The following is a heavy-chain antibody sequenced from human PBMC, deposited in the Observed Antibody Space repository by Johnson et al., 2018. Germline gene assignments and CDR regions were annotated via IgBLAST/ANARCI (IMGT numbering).Heavy chain of an antibody. CDR2: ISSSSRTI. V-gene: IGHV3-48*02. CDR3: AREGNFGDYYYYGMDV. Sequence: VQLVQSGGGVVQPGRSLRLSCAASGFTFSSYSMNWVRQAPGKGLEWVSYISSSSRTIYYADSVKGRFDISRDKAKNSLYLQMHSLRDEDTALYYCAREGNFGDYYYYGMDVWGQGTTVTVSS. CDR1: GFTFSSYS. J-gene: IGHJ6*02. D-gene: IGHD4-23*01.